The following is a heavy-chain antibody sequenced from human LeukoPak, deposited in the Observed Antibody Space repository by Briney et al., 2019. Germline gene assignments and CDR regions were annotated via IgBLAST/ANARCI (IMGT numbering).Heavy chain of an antibody. J-gene: IGHJ3*02. CDR1: GGSISSYY. D-gene: IGHD5-12*01. V-gene: IGHV4-59*08. CDR3: AGRYSGYDYGGFSNAFDI. Sequence: SETLSLTCTVSGGSISSYYWSWIRQPPGKGLEWIGYIYYSGSTNYNPSLKSRVTISVDTSKNQFSLKLSSVTAADTAVYYCAGRYSGYDYGGFSNAFDIWGQGTMVTVSS. CDR2: IYYSGST.